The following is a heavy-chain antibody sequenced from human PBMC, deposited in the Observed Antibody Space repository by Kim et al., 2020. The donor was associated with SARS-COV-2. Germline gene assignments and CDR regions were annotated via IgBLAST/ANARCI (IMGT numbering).Heavy chain of an antibody. CDR1: GFTFSSYW. V-gene: IGHV3-7*03. Sequence: GGSLRLSCAASGFTFSSYWMNWVRQAPGKGLEWVANIKQDGSEKYYVDSVKGRFTISRDNAKNSLYLQMNSLRAEDTAVYYCAREDRRITMLRGVKAAFEIWGQGTMVTVSS. CDR2: IKQDGSEK. CDR3: AREDRRITMLRGVKAAFEI. J-gene: IGHJ3*02. D-gene: IGHD3-10*01.